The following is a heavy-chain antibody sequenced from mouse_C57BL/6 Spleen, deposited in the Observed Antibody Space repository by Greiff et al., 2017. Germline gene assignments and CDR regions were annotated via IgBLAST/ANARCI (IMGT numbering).Heavy chain of an antibody. J-gene: IGHJ2*01. V-gene: IGHV1-19*01. CDR2: INPYNGGT. CDR1: GYTFTDYY. D-gene: IGHD2-2*01. CDR3: ARRGGMVTTRYFDY. Sequence: EVQLQQSGPVLVKPGASVKMSCKASGYTFTDYYMNWVKQSHGKSLEWIGVINPYNGGTSYNQKFKGKATLTVDKSSSTAYMELNSLTSEDSAVYYCARRGGMVTTRYFDYWGQGTTLTVSS.